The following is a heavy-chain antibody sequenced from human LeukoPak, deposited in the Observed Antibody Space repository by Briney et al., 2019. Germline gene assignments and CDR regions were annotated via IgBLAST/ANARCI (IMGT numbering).Heavy chain of an antibody. J-gene: IGHJ5*02. Sequence: GGSLRLSCAASGFTFSIYGMSWVRQAPGKGLEWVSTISGGGENTHYADSVKGRFTVSRDNSKNTMYLQMNSLRGDDTALYYCTKDVGPGYDWFDPWGQGTQVTVSS. V-gene: IGHV3-23*01. D-gene: IGHD1-1*01. CDR3: TKDVGPGYDWFDP. CDR1: GFTFSIYG. CDR2: ISGGGENT.